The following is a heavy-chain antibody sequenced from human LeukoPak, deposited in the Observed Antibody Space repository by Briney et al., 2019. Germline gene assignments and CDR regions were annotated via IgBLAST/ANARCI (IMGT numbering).Heavy chain of an antibody. D-gene: IGHD4-23*01. Sequence: GASVKVSCKASGGTFSSYAISWVRQAPGQGLEWMGGIIPIFGTANYAQKFHGRVTITADESTSTAYMELSSLRSEDTAVYYCARVPPTVVTRYNWFDPWGQGTLVTVSS. V-gene: IGHV1-69*13. CDR1: GGTFSSYA. CDR3: ARVPPTVVTRYNWFDP. CDR2: IIPIFGTA. J-gene: IGHJ5*02.